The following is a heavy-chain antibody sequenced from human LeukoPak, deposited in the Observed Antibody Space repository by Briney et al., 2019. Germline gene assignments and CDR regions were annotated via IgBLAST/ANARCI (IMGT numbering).Heavy chain of an antibody. J-gene: IGHJ6*03. Sequence: KSGGSLRLSCAASGFTFSSYSMNWVRQAPGKGLEWVSSISSSSSYIYYADSVKGRFTISRDNAKNSLYLQMNSLRAEDTAVYYCARDRAARRSGVYYYYMDVWGKGTTVTVSS. CDR3: ARDRAARRSGVYYYYMDV. V-gene: IGHV3-21*01. D-gene: IGHD6-6*01. CDR2: ISSSSSYI. CDR1: GFTFSSYS.